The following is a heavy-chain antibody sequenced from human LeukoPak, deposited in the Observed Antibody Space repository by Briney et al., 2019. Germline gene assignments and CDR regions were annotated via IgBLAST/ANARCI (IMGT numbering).Heavy chain of an antibody. CDR1: GFPFSTYW. Sequence: PGGSLRLSCAASGFPFSTYWMSWVRQAPGKGLEWVANIKQDGSEKYYVDSVKGRFTISRDNAKNSLYLQMNSLRAEDTAVYYCARDRATMVRGVGYYFDYWGQGTLVTVSS. D-gene: IGHD3-10*01. J-gene: IGHJ4*02. CDR3: ARDRATMVRGVGYYFDY. V-gene: IGHV3-7*05. CDR2: IKQDGSEK.